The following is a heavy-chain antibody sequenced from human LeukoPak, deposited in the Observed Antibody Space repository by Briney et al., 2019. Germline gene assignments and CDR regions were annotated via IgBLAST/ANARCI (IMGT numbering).Heavy chain of an antibody. V-gene: IGHV3-33*01. CDR3: ARDPLNFDSSGYIRYYFDY. Sequence: GGSLRLSCAASGFTLSSYGMHWVRQAPGKGLEWVAVIWYDGSNKYYADSVKGRFTISRDNSKNTLYLQMNSLRAEDTAVYYCARDPLNFDSSGYIRYYFDYWGQGTLVTVSS. J-gene: IGHJ4*02. D-gene: IGHD3-22*01. CDR2: IWYDGSNK. CDR1: GFTLSSYG.